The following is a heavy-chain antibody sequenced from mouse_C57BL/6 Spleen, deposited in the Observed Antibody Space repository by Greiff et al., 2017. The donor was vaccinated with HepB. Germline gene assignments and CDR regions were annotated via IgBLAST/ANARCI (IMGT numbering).Heavy chain of an antibody. CDR1: GFTFSSYA. Sequence: EVQLVESGGGLVKPGGSLKLSCAASGFTFSSYAMSWVRQTPEKRLAWVATISDGGSYTYYPDNVKGRFTISRDNAKNNLYLQMSHLKSEDTAMYYCARGDYDFDYWGQGTTLTVSS. CDR3: ARGDYDFDY. D-gene: IGHD2-4*01. CDR2: ISDGGSYT. J-gene: IGHJ2*01. V-gene: IGHV5-4*01.